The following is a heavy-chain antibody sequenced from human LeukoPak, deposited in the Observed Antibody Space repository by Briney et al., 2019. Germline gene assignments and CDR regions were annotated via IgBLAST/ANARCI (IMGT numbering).Heavy chain of an antibody. D-gene: IGHD2-15*01. CDR1: GFTVSNNY. V-gene: IGHV3-53*01. Sequence: PGGSLRLSCAASGFTVSNNYMSWVRQAPGKGLEWVSLIYGGSNTYYADSVKGRFTISRDNSKNMLYLQMNSLKAEDTAVYFCARELVVVVAATEDYGMDVWGQGTTVTVSS. CDR2: IYGGSNT. CDR3: ARELVVVVAATEDYGMDV. J-gene: IGHJ6*02.